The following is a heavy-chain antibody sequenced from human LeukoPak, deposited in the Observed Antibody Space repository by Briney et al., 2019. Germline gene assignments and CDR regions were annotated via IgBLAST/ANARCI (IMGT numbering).Heavy chain of an antibody. V-gene: IGHV4-30-4*02. CDR1: GVSISRGDYY. J-gene: IGHJ4*02. Sequence: PSDTLSLTCTVSGVSISRGDYYWPWIRQPPGKGLQWIGYIYYSGSNYYNPSLKSRVTIAVDTSKNQFSQKLSSVTAADTAVYYGAREQPGFSGSYIDYWGQGTLVTVSS. D-gene: IGHD1-26*01. CDR2: IYYSGSN. CDR3: AREQPGFSGSYIDY.